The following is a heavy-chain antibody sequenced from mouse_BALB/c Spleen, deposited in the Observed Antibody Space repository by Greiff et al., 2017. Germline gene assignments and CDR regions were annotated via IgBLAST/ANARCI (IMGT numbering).Heavy chain of an antibody. J-gene: IGHJ4*01. CDR2: IDPANGNT. D-gene: IGHD2-14*01. V-gene: IGHV14-3*02. CDR3: ARNYRYEYAMDY. Sequence: EVQLKESGAELVKPGASVKLSCTASGFNIKDTYMHWVKQRPEQGLEWIGRIDPANGNTKYDPKFQGKATITADTSSNTAYLQLSSLTSEDTAVYYCARNYRYEYAMDYWGQGTSVTVSS. CDR1: GFNIKDTY.